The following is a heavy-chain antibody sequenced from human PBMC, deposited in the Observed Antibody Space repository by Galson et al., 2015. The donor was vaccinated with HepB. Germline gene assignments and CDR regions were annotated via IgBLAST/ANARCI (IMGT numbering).Heavy chain of an antibody. CDR2: IWYDGSNK. D-gene: IGHD6-13*01. Sequence: SLRLSCAASGFTFSSYGMHWVRQAPGKGLEWVAVIWYDGSNKYYADSVKGRFTISRDNSKNTLYLQMNSLRAEDTAVYYCARGGSSSWDVGGGGYYYGMDVWGQGTTVTVSS. J-gene: IGHJ6*02. V-gene: IGHV3-33*08. CDR1: GFTFSSYG. CDR3: ARGGSSSWDVGGGGYYYGMDV.